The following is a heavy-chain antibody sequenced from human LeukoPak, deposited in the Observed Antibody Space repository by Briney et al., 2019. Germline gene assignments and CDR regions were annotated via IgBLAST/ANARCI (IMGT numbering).Heavy chain of an antibody. CDR1: GYSFTTYW. V-gene: IGHV5-51*01. Sequence: GESLKTSCKGSGYSFTTYWIGWVRQMPGKGLEWMGVIYPVDSSTKISPSFEGQVTISADKSTATAYLQWSSLKASDTAMYYCARPIHCTSGVCYDYWGQGTLVTVSS. CDR3: ARPIHCTSGVCYDY. CDR2: IYPVDSST. D-gene: IGHD2-8*01. J-gene: IGHJ4*02.